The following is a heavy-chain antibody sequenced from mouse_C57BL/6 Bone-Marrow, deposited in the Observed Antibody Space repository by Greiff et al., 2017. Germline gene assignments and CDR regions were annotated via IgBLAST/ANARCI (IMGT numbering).Heavy chain of an antibody. Sequence: VQLQQPGAELVMPGASVKLSCKASGYTFTSYWMHWVKQRPGQGLEWIGEIDPSDSYTNYNQKFKGKSTLTVDKSSSTAYMQLSSLTSEDSAVYYCARYGYGSPFDYWDQGTTLTVSS. CDR3: ARYGYGSPFDY. V-gene: IGHV1-69*01. CDR2: IDPSDSYT. D-gene: IGHD1-1*01. CDR1: GYTFTSYW. J-gene: IGHJ2*01.